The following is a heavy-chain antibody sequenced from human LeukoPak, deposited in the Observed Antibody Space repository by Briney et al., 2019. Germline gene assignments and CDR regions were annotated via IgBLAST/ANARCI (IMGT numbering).Heavy chain of an antibody. J-gene: IGHJ5*02. CDR3: ARDFRAAMVSDWFDP. CDR1: GFTFSDSY. V-gene: IGHV3-11*01. Sequence: PGGSLRLSCAVSGFTFSDSYMTWLRQAPGKGLESLSYISPSGTDISYADSVKGRFTISRDNAKNSLYLQMNNLRADDTAVYYCARDFRAAMVSDWFDPWGQGTLVTVSS. D-gene: IGHD5-18*01. CDR2: ISPSGTDI.